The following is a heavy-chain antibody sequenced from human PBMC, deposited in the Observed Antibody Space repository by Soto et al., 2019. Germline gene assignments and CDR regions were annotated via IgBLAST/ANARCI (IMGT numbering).Heavy chain of an antibody. Sequence: PSETLSLTCTVSGDSLTSYYWSRIRQPPGKALEWIGYIYYSGSTDNDPSLKSRVTMSLDPSKKQFSLKLKPVTAADTAVYYCARDLGIGSGPFDAWGQGTMVTVSS. J-gene: IGHJ3*01. CDR2: IYYSGST. CDR1: GDSLTSYY. CDR3: ARDLGIGSGPFDA. V-gene: IGHV4-59*01. D-gene: IGHD2-2*03.